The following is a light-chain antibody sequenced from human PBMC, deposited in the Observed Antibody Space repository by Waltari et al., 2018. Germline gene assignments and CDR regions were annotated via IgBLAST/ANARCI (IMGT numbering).Light chain of an antibody. CDR3: QQYYTTPRT. CDR1: RSILNEYDFDGRNY. J-gene: IGKJ1*01. Sequence: IVMNQSPDSLAVSLGERATITCSSSRSILNEYDFDGRNYLAWYQQRPGQPPKLLLSWASTREAGVPDRFSGSGSVTDFTLTISSLQAEDVAIYYCQQYYTTPRTFGQGTKVEIK. CDR2: WAS. V-gene: IGKV4-1*01.